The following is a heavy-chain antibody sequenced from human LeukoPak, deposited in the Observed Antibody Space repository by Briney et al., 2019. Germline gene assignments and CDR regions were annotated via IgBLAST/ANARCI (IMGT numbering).Heavy chain of an antibody. CDR3: ARAGYSYGSIVFDY. CDR1: GGSISSNY. Sequence: SETLSLTCTVSGGSISSNYWSWIRQPPGMGLEWIGYIYYSGSTNYNPSLKSRVTISADTSKNQFSLKVSSVTAADTGVYYCARAGYSYGSIVFDYWGQGTLVTVSS. V-gene: IGHV4-59*01. D-gene: IGHD5-18*01. CDR2: IYYSGST. J-gene: IGHJ4*02.